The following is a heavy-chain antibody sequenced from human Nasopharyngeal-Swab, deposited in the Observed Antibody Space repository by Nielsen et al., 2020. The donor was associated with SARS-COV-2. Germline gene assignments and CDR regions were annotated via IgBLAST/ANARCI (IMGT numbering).Heavy chain of an antibody. Sequence: WIRQPPGKGLEWIGEINHSGSTNYNPSLKSRVTISVDTSKNQFSLKLSSVTAADTAVYYCARGSEGGIAARQPNLDYWGQGTLVTVSS. CDR3: ARGSEGGIAARQPNLDY. CDR2: INHSGST. V-gene: IGHV4-34*01. J-gene: IGHJ4*02. D-gene: IGHD6-6*01.